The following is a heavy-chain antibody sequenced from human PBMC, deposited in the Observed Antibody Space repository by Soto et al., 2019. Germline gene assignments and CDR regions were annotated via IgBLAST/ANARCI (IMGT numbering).Heavy chain of an antibody. CDR2: MYSSGSS. CDR1: GVSITGYK. D-gene: IGHD2-15*01. CDR3: AREWSAFDY. Sequence: LTCTVSGVSITGYKWSWIRQSPGKGLEWIAYMYSSGSSSYNPSLKSRVTISVDTSRNQYSLQLNSATAADTAVYYCAREWSAFDYWGQGILVTVSS. J-gene: IGHJ4*02. V-gene: IGHV4-59*01.